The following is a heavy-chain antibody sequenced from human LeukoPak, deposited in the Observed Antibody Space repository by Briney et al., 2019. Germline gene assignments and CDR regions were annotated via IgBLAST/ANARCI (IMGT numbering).Heavy chain of an antibody. Sequence: GASVKVSCKASGYTFSTYDINWVRQAPGQGLEWMGWINTNTGNPSYAQAFFTGRYVFSLDTSASTAYLQINGLKADDTAVYYCGRDPKLGIRGYTYGYIDHWGQGTLLTVAS. J-gene: IGHJ4*02. CDR1: GYTFSTYD. D-gene: IGHD5-18*01. CDR2: INTNTGNP. V-gene: IGHV7-4-1*02. CDR3: GRDPKLGIRGYTYGYIDH.